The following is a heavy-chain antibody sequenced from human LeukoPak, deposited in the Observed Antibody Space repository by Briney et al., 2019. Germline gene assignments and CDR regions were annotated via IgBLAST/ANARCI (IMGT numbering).Heavy chain of an antibody. D-gene: IGHD6-19*01. CDR1: GYTFTGYY. V-gene: IGHV1-18*04. J-gene: IGHJ5*02. CDR2: ISAYNGNT. Sequence: ASVKVSCKASGYTFTGYYMHWVRQAPGQGLEWMGWISAYNGNTNYAQKLQGRVTMTTDTSTSTAYMELRSLRSDDTAVYYCARDRTSIAVAGKGRQVNWFDPWGQGTLVTVSS. CDR3: ARDRTSIAVAGKGRQVNWFDP.